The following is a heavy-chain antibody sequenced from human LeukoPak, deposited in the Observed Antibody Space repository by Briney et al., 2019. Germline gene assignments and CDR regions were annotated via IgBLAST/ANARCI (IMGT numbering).Heavy chain of an antibody. V-gene: IGHV3-33*06. CDR3: AKEHCSGGSCYPHIDY. Sequence: PGRSLRLSCAASGFTFSSYGMHWVRQAPGKGLEWVAVIWYDGSNKYYADSVKGRFTISRDNSKNTLYLQMNSLRTEDTAVYYCAKEHCSGGSCYPHIDYWGQGTLVTVSS. D-gene: IGHD2-15*01. CDR1: GFTFSSYG. J-gene: IGHJ4*02. CDR2: IWYDGSNK.